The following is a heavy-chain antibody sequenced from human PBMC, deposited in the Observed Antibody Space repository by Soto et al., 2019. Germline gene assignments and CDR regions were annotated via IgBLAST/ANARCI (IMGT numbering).Heavy chain of an antibody. Sequence: SVKVSCKASGGTFSSYAISWVRQAPGQGLEWMRGIIPIFGTANCTQKFQGRVTITADESTSTAYMELSSVRSEDTAVYYCARVSAEITMVRGVTNYYYYGMDVWVQGTTVTVSS. CDR3: ARVSAEITMVRGVTNYYYYGMDV. J-gene: IGHJ6*02. CDR1: GGTFSSYA. D-gene: IGHD3-10*01. CDR2: IIPIFGTA. V-gene: IGHV1-69*13.